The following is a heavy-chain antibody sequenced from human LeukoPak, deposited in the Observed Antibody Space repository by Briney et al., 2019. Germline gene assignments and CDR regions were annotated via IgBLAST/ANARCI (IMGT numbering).Heavy chain of an antibody. CDR2: ISGSGGST. CDR1: GFTFSSYG. Sequence: GGTLRLSCAASGFTFSSYGVGWVRQAPGKGLEWVSAISGSGGSTYYADSVRGRFTISRDNSKNTLYLQMNSLRVEDTAVYYCARVGGHWGQGTLVTVSS. V-gene: IGHV3-23*01. J-gene: IGHJ4*02. D-gene: IGHD3-10*01. CDR3: ARVGGH.